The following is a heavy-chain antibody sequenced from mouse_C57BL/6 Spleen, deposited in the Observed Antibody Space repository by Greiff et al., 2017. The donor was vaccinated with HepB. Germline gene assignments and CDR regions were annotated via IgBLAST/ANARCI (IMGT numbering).Heavy chain of an antibody. J-gene: IGHJ1*03. CDR1: GYAFSSSW. CDR3: ARSGTYRYFDV. V-gene: IGHV1-82*01. CDR2: IYPGDGDT. D-gene: IGHD4-1*01. Sequence: QVQLKQSGPELVKPGASVKISCKASGYAFSSSWMNWVKQRPGKGLEWIGRIYPGDGDTNYNGKFKGKATLTADNSSSTAYMQLSSLTSEDSAVYFCARSGTYRYFDVWGTGTTVTVSS.